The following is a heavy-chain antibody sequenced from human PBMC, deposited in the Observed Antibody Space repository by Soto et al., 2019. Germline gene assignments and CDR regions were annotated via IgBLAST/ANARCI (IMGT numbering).Heavy chain of an antibody. Sequence: QVQLVQSGAEVKKPGASVKVSCKASGYTFTSYDINWVRQATGQGLEWMGWMNPNSGNTGYAQKFQGRVTMTRNISISTAYMELSSLRSEDTAVYYCARAPMITFGGAYFFDYWGQGTLVTVSS. CDR3: ARAPMITFGGAYFFDY. CDR2: MNPNSGNT. CDR1: GYTFTSYD. D-gene: IGHD3-16*01. V-gene: IGHV1-8*01. J-gene: IGHJ4*02.